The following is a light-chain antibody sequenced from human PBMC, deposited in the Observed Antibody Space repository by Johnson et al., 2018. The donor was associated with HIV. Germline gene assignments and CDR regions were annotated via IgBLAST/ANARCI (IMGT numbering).Light chain of an antibody. CDR2: DNN. CDR1: SSNIRNNY. CDR3: GTWDSSLNSYV. V-gene: IGLV1-51*01. J-gene: IGLJ1*01. Sequence: QSVLTQPPSVSAAPGQKVTISCSGSSSNIRNNYVSWYQQLPGTAPKLLIYDNNKRPSGIPDRFSGSKSGTSPTLGITGLQTGDEADYYCGTWDSSLNSYVFGSGTKVTVL.